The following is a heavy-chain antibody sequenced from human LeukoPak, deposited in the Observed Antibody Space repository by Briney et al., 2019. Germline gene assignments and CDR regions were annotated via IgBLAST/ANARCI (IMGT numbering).Heavy chain of an antibody. CDR2: ISAYNGNT. Sequence: GASVKVSCKASGYTFTSYGISWVRQAPGQGLEWMGWISAYNGNTNYAQKLQGRVTMTRDTSISTAYMELSRLRSDDTAVYYCARVSRRGYSYGKVNYYYYMDVWGKGTTVTVSS. D-gene: IGHD5-18*01. CDR1: GYTFTSYG. V-gene: IGHV1-18*01. J-gene: IGHJ6*03. CDR3: ARVSRRGYSYGKVNYYYYMDV.